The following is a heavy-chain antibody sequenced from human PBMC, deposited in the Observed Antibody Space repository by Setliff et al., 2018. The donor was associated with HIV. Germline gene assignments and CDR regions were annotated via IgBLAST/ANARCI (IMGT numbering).Heavy chain of an antibody. J-gene: IGHJ6*03. CDR2: INTDTGNP. CDR3: ARDHDYGDLSRNWFYMDV. V-gene: IGHV7-4-1*02. Sequence: ASVKVSCKASGYTFSNYGMNWVRLAPGQGLEWMGWINTDTGNPTYAQDFTGRFVFSLDTSVSTAYLQISSLKAEDTAVYYCARDHDYGDLSRNWFYMDVWGKGTTVTVSS. D-gene: IGHD4-17*01. CDR1: GYTFSNYG.